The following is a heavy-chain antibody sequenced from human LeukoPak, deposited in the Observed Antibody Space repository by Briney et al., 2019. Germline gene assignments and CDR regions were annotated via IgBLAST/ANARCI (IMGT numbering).Heavy chain of an antibody. CDR3: ARSSNYCGGDCYYYYYYGMDV. J-gene: IGHJ6*02. CDR1: GGSISSGGYY. D-gene: IGHD2-21*02. V-gene: IGHV4-31*03. CDR2: IYYSGST. Sequence: SETLLLTCTVSGGSISSGGYYWSWIRQHPGKGLEWIGYIYYSGSTYYNPSLKSRVTISVDTSKNQFSLKLSSVTAADTAVYYCARSSNYCGGDCYYYYYYGMDVWGQGTTVTVSS.